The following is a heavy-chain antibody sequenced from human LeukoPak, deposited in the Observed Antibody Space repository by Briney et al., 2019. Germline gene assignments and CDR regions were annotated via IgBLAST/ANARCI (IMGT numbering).Heavy chain of an antibody. Sequence: PSETLSLTCAVYGGSFSGYYWSWIRQPPGKGLEWIGEINHSGSTNYNPSLKSRVTISVDTSKNQFSLKLSSVTAADPAVYYCARARGGSGSYYELNFDYWGQGTLVTVSS. V-gene: IGHV4-34*01. CDR3: ARARGGSGSYYELNFDY. CDR1: GGSFSGYY. D-gene: IGHD3-10*01. J-gene: IGHJ4*02. CDR2: INHSGST.